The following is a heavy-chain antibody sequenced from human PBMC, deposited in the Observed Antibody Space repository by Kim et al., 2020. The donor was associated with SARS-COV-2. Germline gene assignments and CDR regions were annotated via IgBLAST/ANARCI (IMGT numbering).Heavy chain of an antibody. Sequence: GGSLRLSCAASGFTFSSYSMNWVRQAPGKGLEWVSSISSSSSYITYADSVKGRFTISRDNAKNSLYLQMNSLRAEVTAVYYCARDPDDGDYGGRYWGQGTLVTVSS. D-gene: IGHD4-17*01. J-gene: IGHJ4*02. CDR3: ARDPDDGDYGGRY. CDR1: GFTFSSYS. V-gene: IGHV3-21*01. CDR2: ISSSSSYI.